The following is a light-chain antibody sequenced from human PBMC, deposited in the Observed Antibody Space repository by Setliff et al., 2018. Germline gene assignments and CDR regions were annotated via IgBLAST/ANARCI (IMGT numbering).Light chain of an antibody. CDR2: EVT. CDR1: SADIFDYNY. J-gene: IGLJ2*01. V-gene: IGLV2-14*03. CDR3: LSYTSKTTHAL. Sequence: QSVLAQPPSASGSPGQSVTISCTGPSADIFDYNYVSWYQQHPGKAPKLMIYEVTKRPSGVSDRFSGSKSGNTASLTISGLQAEDEADYYCLSYTSKTTHALFAGGTKVTV.